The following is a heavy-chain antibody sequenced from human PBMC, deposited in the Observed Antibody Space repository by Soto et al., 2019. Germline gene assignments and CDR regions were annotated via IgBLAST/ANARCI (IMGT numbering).Heavy chain of an antibody. Sequence: PGGSLRLSCAASGFTFSSYAMHWVRQAPGKGPEWVAVISYDGSNKYYADSVKGRFTISRDNSKNTLYLQMNSLRAEDTAVYYCASIERGLYCGGDCYSDDYGMDVWGQGTTVTVSS. CDR1: GFTFSSYA. D-gene: IGHD2-21*02. CDR2: ISYDGSNK. J-gene: IGHJ6*02. V-gene: IGHV3-30-3*01. CDR3: ASIERGLYCGGDCYSDDYGMDV.